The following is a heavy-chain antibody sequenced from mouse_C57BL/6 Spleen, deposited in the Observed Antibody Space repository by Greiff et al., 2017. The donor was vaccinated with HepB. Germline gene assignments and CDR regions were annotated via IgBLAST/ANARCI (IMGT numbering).Heavy chain of an antibody. Sequence: EVKLMESGGGLVKPGGSLKLSCAASGFTFSDYGMHWVRQAPEKGLEWVAYISSGSSTIYYADTVKGRFTISSDNAKNTLFLQMTSLRSEDTAMYYCARPGTGSPFAYWGQGTLVTVSA. CDR1: GFTFSDYG. V-gene: IGHV5-17*01. CDR2: ISSGSSTI. CDR3: ARPGTGSPFAY. J-gene: IGHJ3*01. D-gene: IGHD4-1*01.